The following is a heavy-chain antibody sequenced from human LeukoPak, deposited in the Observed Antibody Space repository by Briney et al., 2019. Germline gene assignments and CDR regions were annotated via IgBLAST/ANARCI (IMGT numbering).Heavy chain of an antibody. D-gene: IGHD5-18*01. CDR2: IYYSGST. CDR3: ATIYSYGFRSEY. CDR1: GGSISSSSYY. J-gene: IGHJ4*02. V-gene: IGHV4-39*01. Sequence: SETLSLTCTVSGGSISSSSYYWGWIRQPPGKGLEWIGSIYYSGSTYYNPSLKSRVTISVDTSKSQFSLKLSSVTAADTAVYYCATIYSYGFRSEYWGQGTLVTVSS.